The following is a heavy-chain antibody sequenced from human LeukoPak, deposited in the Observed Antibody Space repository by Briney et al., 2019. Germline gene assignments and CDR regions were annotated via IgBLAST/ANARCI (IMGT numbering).Heavy chain of an antibody. CDR2: IYYSGST. Sequence: SETLSLTCTVSGGSISSYYWSWIRQPPGKGLEWIGYIYYSGSTNYNPSLKSRVTISVDTSQIQFSPKLSSVTPADTAVYYCARGGYYGSGNDFRFDPWGQGTLVTVSS. J-gene: IGHJ5*02. CDR3: ARGGYYGSGNDFRFDP. D-gene: IGHD3-10*01. CDR1: GGSISSYY. V-gene: IGHV4-59*01.